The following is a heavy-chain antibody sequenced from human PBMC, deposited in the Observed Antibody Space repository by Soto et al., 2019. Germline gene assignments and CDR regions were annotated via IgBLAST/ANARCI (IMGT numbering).Heavy chain of an antibody. V-gene: IGHV3-23*01. Sequence: EVQLLESGGSLVHPGGSLRLSCAASGFSFSYFAMSWVRQAPGKGLEWVAAISGSGGNTYYADSVKGRFTISRDNSKNTLFLQMNSLRAEDTAVYYCAKDRGGSGWSTLDHWGQGTLVTVSS. D-gene: IGHD6-19*01. CDR2: ISGSGGNT. CDR1: GFSFSYFA. J-gene: IGHJ4*02. CDR3: AKDRGGSGWSTLDH.